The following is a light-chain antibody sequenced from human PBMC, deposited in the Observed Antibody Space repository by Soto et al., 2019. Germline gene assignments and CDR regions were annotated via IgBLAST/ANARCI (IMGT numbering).Light chain of an antibody. V-gene: IGLV2-14*01. J-gene: IGLJ3*02. CDR2: EVS. CDR3: AAHAGGNTWL. Sequence: QSALTQPASVSGSPGQSITISYTGTSSDVGGYNYVSWYQQHPGKAPKLMIFEVSNRPSGVSYRFSGSKSGNTASLTISGLQTEDEGLYYCAAHAGGNTWLFGGGTKLTVL. CDR1: SSDVGGYNY.